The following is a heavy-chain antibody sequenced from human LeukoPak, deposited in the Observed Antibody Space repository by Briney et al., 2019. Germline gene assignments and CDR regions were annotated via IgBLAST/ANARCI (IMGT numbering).Heavy chain of an antibody. V-gene: IGHV4-39*01. CDR2: IYYSGDT. CDR1: GGSISSSSYY. J-gene: IGHJ6*03. D-gene: IGHD4-17*01. Sequence: PSETLSLTCTVPGGSISSSSYYWGWIRQPPGKGLEWIGSIYYSGDTYYNPSLKSRVTISVDTSKNQFSLKLSSVTAADTAVYYCARTTVTDYYYYYMDVWGKGTTVTVSS. CDR3: ARTTVTDYYYYYMDV.